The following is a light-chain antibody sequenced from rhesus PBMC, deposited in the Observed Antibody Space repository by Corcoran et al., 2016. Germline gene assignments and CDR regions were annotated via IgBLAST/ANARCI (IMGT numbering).Light chain of an antibody. Sequence: DIQMTQSPSSLSASVGDRVTITCRASQDISNDLTWYQQKPGETPKLLIYEASSLQSGIPSRFSGSGSGTDFTLTISSLQPEDFATYYCQHYYSTPLTFGGGTKLEIK. J-gene: IGKJ4*01. CDR2: EAS. CDR3: QHYYSTPLT. CDR1: QDISND. V-gene: IGKV1-25*01.